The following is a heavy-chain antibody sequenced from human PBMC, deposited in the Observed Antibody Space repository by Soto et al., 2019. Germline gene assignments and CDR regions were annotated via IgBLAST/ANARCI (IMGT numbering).Heavy chain of an antibody. J-gene: IGHJ6*02. Sequence: SETLSLTCAVSGYSISSGYYWGWIRQPPGKGLEWIGSIYHSGSTYYNPSLKSRVTISVDTSKNQFSLKLSYVPAADTAVYYCARGGEFWSGYRYGMDVWGQGTTVTVSS. D-gene: IGHD3-3*01. CDR2: IYHSGST. CDR3: ARGGEFWSGYRYGMDV. CDR1: GYSISSGYY. V-gene: IGHV4-38-2*01.